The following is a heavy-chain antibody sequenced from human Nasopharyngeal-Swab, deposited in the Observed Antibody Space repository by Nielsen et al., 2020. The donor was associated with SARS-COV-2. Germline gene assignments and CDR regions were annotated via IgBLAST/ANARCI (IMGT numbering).Heavy chain of an antibody. V-gene: IGHV3-7*03. CDR2: INPDGSEM. CDR1: GFNFNTSW. Sequence: GGSLRLSCADSGFNFNTSWMTWVRQAPGKGLEWVANINPDGSEMQYVDSVKGRFTVSRDNAENSLSLHMNSLRGDDTAVYYCAHYASAAYWGQGTLVTVSS. J-gene: IGHJ4*02. D-gene: IGHD2-2*01. CDR3: AHYASAAY.